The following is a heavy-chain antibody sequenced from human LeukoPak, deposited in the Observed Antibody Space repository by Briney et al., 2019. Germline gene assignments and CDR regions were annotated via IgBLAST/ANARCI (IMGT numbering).Heavy chain of an antibody. CDR1: GGTFSSYA. CDR2: IIPIFGTA. CDR3: ASLTAGYSSSWYELYFDY. D-gene: IGHD6-13*01. J-gene: IGHJ4*02. V-gene: IGHV1-69*05. Sequence: ASAKVSCKASGGTFSSYAISWVRQAPGQGLEWVGGIIPIFGTANYAQKFRGRVTIHTDESTRTAYMELSSLRSEDTAVYYCASLTAGYSSSWYELYFDYWGQGTLVTVSS.